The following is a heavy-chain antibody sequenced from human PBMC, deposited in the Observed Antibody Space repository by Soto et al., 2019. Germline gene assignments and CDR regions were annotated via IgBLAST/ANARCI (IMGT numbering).Heavy chain of an antibody. CDR1: GYTFTSYA. D-gene: IGHD3-22*01. Sequence: ASVKVSCKASGYTFTSYAMHWVRKAPGQRLEWMRWINAGNGNTKYSQKFQGRVTITRDTSASTAYMELSSLRSEDTAVYYCARGEHYYDSSGYFLNFDYWGQGTLVTVSS. J-gene: IGHJ4*02. CDR3: ARGEHYYDSSGYFLNFDY. CDR2: INAGNGNT. V-gene: IGHV1-3*01.